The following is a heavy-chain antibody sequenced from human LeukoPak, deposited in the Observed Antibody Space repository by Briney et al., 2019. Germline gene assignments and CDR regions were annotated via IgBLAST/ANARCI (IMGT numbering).Heavy chain of an antibody. CDR1: GFTFSSYS. CDR2: ISRSSSYI. V-gene: IGHV3-21*01. CDR3: AIIAAAGTNY. J-gene: IGHJ4*02. Sequence: GGSLRLSCAASGFTFSSYSMYWVRQAPGKGLEWVSSISRSSSYIYYADSVKGRFTISRDNAKNSLYLQMNSLRAEDTAVYYCAIIAAAGTNYWGQGTLVTVSS. D-gene: IGHD6-13*01.